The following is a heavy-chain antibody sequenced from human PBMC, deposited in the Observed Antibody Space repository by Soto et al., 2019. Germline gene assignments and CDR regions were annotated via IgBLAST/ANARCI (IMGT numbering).Heavy chain of an antibody. CDR3: AKDSKYCSSTSCYFALSDNWFDP. J-gene: IGHJ5*02. CDR2: ISYDGSNR. Sequence: PGGSLRLSCAASGFTFSSHWMSWVRQAPGKGLEWVADISYDGSNRYYADSVKGRFTISRDNSKNTLYLQMNSLRAEDTAVYYCAKDSKYCSSTSCYFALSDNWFDPWGQGTLVTVSS. V-gene: IGHV3-30*18. CDR1: GFTFSSHW. D-gene: IGHD2-2*01.